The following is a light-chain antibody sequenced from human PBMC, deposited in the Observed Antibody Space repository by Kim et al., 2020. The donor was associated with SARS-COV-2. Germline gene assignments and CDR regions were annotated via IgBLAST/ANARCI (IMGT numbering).Light chain of an antibody. CDR3: QQYNNWPLPCT. CDR2: RTS. Sequence: EIVMTQSPATLSVYPGERATLSCRASQTFGTNLAWYQQKPGQAPRLLIYRTSTMATGVPARFSGSGSGTEFTLTISSLQSDDFATYYCQQYNNWPLPCTFGQGTKLEI. V-gene: IGKV3-15*01. J-gene: IGKJ2*02. CDR1: QTFGTN.